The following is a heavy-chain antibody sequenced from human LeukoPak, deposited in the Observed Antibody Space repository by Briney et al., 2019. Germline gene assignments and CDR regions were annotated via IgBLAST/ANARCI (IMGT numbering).Heavy chain of an antibody. CDR1: GFTFSNYG. Sequence: GGSLRLSCAASGFTFSNYGMNWVRQAPGKGLEWVSGICDSGGSTNYADSVKGRFTISRDNSKNTLYLRMDSLRGEDTAVYYCAMQWLVRGGYYFDYWGQGALVTVSS. D-gene: IGHD6-19*01. CDR3: AMQWLVRGGYYFDY. V-gene: IGHV3-23*01. CDR2: ICDSGGST. J-gene: IGHJ4*02.